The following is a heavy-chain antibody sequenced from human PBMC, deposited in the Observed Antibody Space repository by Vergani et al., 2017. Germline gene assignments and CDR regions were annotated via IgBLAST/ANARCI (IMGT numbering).Heavy chain of an antibody. Sequence: EVQLEESGGGLVQPGGSLRLSCAASGFTFNNYWMNWVRQAPGKGLEWVAGIKQDGSDKKCVDSVRGRFTISRDNAQNSLFLQMNSLRADDTAMYYCAAYSGSSGLFDPWGQGTLVTVSS. CDR1: GFTFNNYW. J-gene: IGHJ5*02. CDR3: AAYSGSSGLFDP. CDR2: IKQDGSDK. V-gene: IGHV3-7*01. D-gene: IGHD6-6*01.